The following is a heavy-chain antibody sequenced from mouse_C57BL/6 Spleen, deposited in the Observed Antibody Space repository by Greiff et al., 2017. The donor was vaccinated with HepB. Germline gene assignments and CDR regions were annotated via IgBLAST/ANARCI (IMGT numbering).Heavy chain of an antibody. CDR2: IDLYDSYT. V-gene: IGHV1-69*01. CDR3: ARRGPDAMDY. J-gene: IGHJ4*01. Sequence: QVQLQQPGAELVMPGASVNLSCKASGYTFTSYWMHWLKQRPGQGREWMGEIDLYDSYTNYNQKFKSKSTLTVDKSSSTVYMQLSSLTSEDSAVYYCARRGPDAMDYWGQGTSVTVSA. CDR1: GYTFTSYW.